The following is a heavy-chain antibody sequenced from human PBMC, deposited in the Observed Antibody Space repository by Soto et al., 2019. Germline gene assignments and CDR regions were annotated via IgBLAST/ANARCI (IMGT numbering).Heavy chain of an antibody. J-gene: IGHJ4*02. Sequence: ASVKVSCKAAGYTFTSYGFSWVRQAPGQGLEWMGWISTYNGDTHYAQNLQGRVTMTTDTSTSTAYMELRSLRSGDTAVYYCARSNGIAAAGPPFDYWGQGTLVTVSS. V-gene: IGHV1-18*01. CDR3: ARSNGIAAAGPPFDY. CDR2: ISTYNGDT. CDR1: GYTFTSYG. D-gene: IGHD6-13*01.